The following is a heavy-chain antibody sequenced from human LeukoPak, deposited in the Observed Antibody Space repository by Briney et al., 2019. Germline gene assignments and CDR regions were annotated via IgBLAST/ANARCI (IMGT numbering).Heavy chain of an antibody. J-gene: IGHJ6*02. CDR3: TTGPFDYYGSASYLANGMDV. CDR1: GFTFSNAW. CDR2: IKSTSDGGTT. V-gene: IGHV3-15*01. Sequence: GGSLRLSCAASGFTFSNAWMSWVRQAPGKGLEWVGRIKSTSDGGTTDYTAPVKGRFTISRDDSKNTLYLQMNSLKTEDTAVYYCTTGPFDYYGSASYLANGMDVWGQGTTVTVSS. D-gene: IGHD3-10*01.